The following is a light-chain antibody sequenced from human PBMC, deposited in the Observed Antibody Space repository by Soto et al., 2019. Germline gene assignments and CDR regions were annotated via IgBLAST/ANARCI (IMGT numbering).Light chain of an antibody. V-gene: IGLV2-14*01. J-gene: IGLJ1*01. Sequence: QSVLTQPASVSGAPGQSITISCTATNSDVNYVSWHQQHPGKAPKLMIYEVINRSLGVSARFSGSKSGNTASLTISGLQAEDEADYYCSSSTSSNTFVFGTGTKVTVL. CDR2: EVI. CDR1: NSDVNY. CDR3: SSSTSSNTFV.